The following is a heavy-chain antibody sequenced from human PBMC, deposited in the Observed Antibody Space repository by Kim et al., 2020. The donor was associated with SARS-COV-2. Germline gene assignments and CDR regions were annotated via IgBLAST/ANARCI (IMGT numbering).Heavy chain of an antibody. CDR3: ARVGVDGAWDF. D-gene: IGHD3-16*01. J-gene: IGHJ4*02. V-gene: IGHV4-59*01. CDR2: T. Sequence: TNDHPALKGRVTISVDTSKTQFSLKLSYVTAADTAVYYCARVGVDGAWDFWGQGTLVTVSS.